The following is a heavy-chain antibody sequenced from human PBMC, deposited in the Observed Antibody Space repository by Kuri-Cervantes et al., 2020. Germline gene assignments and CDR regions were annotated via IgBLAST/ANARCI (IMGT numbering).Heavy chain of an antibody. CDR3: ARELVGATDY. J-gene: IGHJ4*02. Sequence: GESLKISCAASGFTFSSYSMNWVRQAPGKGLEWVSSISSSSSYIYYADSVKGRFTISRDNAKNSLYLQMNSLRAEDTAVYYCARELVGATDYWGQGTLVTVSS. CDR2: ISSSSSYI. D-gene: IGHD1-26*01. V-gene: IGHV3-21*03. CDR1: GFTFSSYS.